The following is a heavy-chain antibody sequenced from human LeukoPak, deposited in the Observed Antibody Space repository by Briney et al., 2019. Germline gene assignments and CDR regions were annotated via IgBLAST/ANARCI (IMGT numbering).Heavy chain of an antibody. V-gene: IGHV3-23*01. D-gene: IGHD2-2*01. J-gene: IGHJ4*02. Sequence: GGSLRLSCAASGFTFSSHALSWVRQAPGKGLEWVSSLSGSGYNTYCADSVKGRFTVSRDNSKNTVYLQMNSLRAEDTAVYYCAKDPYGTRYFDYWGQGTLVTVSS. CDR1: GFTFSSHA. CDR3: AKDPYGTRYFDY. CDR2: LSGSGYNT.